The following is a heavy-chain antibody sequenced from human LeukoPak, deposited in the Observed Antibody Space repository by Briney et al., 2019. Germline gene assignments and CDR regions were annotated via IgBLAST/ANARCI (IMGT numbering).Heavy chain of an antibody. J-gene: IGHJ4*02. CDR1: GYTFTGYD. D-gene: IGHD3-3*02. V-gene: IGHV1-8*03. Sequence: ASVKVSCKASGYTFTGYDINWVRQATGQGLEWMGWMNPNSGNTGYAQKFQGRVTITRDTSISAAYMELSSLRSEDTAIYYCAKGISHDYWGRGTLVTVSS. CDR3: AKGISHDY. CDR2: MNPNSGNT.